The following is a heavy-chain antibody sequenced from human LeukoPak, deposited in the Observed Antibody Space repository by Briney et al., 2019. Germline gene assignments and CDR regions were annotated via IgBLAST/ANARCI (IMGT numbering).Heavy chain of an antibody. CDR1: GGTFSSYA. CDR2: IIPIFGTA. CDR3: ARPDAKTQVLGQLPSFYYYGGR. Sequence: GASVKVSCKASGGTFSSYAISWVRQAPGQGLEWMGGIIPIFGTANYAQKFQGRVTITADESTSTAYMELSSLRSEDTAVYYCARPDAKTQVLGQLPSFYYYGGRLGPRDHGHRLL. J-gene: IGHJ6*02. V-gene: IGHV1-69*13. D-gene: IGHD2-2*01.